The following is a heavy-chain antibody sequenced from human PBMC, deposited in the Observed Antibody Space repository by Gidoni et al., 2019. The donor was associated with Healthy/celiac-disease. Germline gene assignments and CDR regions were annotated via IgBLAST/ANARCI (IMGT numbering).Heavy chain of an antibody. D-gene: IGHD3-22*01. CDR1: GGSISSSSYY. V-gene: IGHV4-39*01. CDR3: ASLPLDYYDSSGINYFDY. Sequence: QLQLQESGPGLVKPSETLSLTCTVSGGSISSSSYYWGWIRQPPGKGLEWIGSIYYSGSTYYNPSLKSRVTISVDTSKNQFSLKLSSVTAADTAVYYCASLPLDYYDSSGINYFDYWGQGTLVTVSS. CDR2: IYYSGST. J-gene: IGHJ4*02.